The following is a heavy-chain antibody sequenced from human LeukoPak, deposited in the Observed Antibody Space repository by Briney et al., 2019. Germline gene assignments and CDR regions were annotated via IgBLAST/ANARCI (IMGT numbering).Heavy chain of an antibody. V-gene: IGHV4-59*01. CDR1: GASISSYY. J-gene: IGHJ2*01. Sequence: APTLSPTRTLAGASISSYYSSWIRQPPGKGLGWLGYISISWSNNYNPSLKSRFTRSVDTSKIQFSVKLVSVTAAATAVYYCGRYYRGDYSAYWYFDLWGRGTLVTVSS. D-gene: IGHD4-17*01. CDR2: ISISWSN. CDR3: GRYYRGDYSAYWYFDL.